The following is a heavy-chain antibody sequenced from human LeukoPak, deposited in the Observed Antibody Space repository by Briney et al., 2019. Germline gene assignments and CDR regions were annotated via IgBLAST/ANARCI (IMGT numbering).Heavy chain of an antibody. Sequence: SETLSLTCAVSGGSISSSNWWSWVRQPPGKGLEWIGEIYHSGSTNYNPSLKSRVTISVDKSKNQFSLKLSSVTAADTAVYYCASDHYYGSGSPNLRPWGQGTLVTVSS. J-gene: IGHJ5*02. CDR1: GGSISSSNW. CDR3: ASDHYYGSGSPNLRP. CDR2: IYHSGST. D-gene: IGHD3-10*01. V-gene: IGHV4-4*02.